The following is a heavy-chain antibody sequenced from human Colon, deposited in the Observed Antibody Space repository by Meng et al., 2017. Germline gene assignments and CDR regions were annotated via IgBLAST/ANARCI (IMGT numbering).Heavy chain of an antibody. CDR2: ISSSSSYI. V-gene: IGHV3-21*01. J-gene: IGHJ4*02. D-gene: IGHD3-9*01. CDR1: GFTFSSYS. CDR3: ARVQEPIRNFDWLNKLIDY. Sequence: GESLQIPCAASGFTFSSYSMNWVRQAPGKGLASVSSISSSSSYIYYADSVKDRFTISRDNAKNSLYLQMNSLSAEDTAVYYCARVQEPIRNFDWLNKLIDYWGQGTLVTVSS.